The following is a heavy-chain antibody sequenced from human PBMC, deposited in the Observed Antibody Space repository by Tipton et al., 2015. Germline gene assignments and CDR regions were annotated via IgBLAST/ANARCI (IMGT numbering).Heavy chain of an antibody. CDR2: ISHSGNT. D-gene: IGHD3-9*01. J-gene: IGHJ4*02. Sequence: LRLSCAVSAYSISSDYYWGWIRQPPGKGLEWIGSISHSGNTYYNPSLKSRVTMSRDTSRNQFSLKLTSVTAADTAVYYCACQDYDSLTRDYQTVDYWGQGTLVTVSS. V-gene: IGHV4-38-2*01. CDR1: AYSISSDYY. CDR3: ACQDYDSLTRDYQTVDY.